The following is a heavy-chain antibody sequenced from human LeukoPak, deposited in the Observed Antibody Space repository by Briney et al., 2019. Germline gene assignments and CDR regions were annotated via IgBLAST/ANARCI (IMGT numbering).Heavy chain of an antibody. CDR1: GYTFTGYY. J-gene: IGHJ4*02. CDR2: INPNSGGT. V-gene: IGHV1-2*02. Sequence: ASVKVSCKASGYTFTGYYMRWVRQAPGQGLEWMGWINPNSGGTNYAQKFQGRVTMTRDTSISTAYMELSRLRSDDTAVYYCARGLSGSYARHFDYWGQGTLVTVSS. CDR3: ARGLSGSYARHFDY. D-gene: IGHD1-26*01.